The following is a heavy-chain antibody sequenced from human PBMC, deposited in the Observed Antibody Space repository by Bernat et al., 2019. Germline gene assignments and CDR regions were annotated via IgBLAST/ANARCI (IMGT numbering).Heavy chain of an antibody. CDR2: INWNGGST. CDR3: TRGYINYQVFDY. V-gene: IGHV3-20*04. D-gene: IGHD4-11*01. CDR1: GFTFDDYG. Sequence: EVQLVESGGGVVRPGGSLRLSCAASGFTFDDYGMSWVRQAPGKGLEWVSGINWNGGSTGYADSVKGRFTISRDNAKNTLFLQMNSLRAEDTAVYYCTRGYINYQVFDYWGQGTLVTVSS. J-gene: IGHJ4*02.